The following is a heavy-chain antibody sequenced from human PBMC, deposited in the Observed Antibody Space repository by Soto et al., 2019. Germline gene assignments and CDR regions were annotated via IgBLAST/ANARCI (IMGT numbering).Heavy chain of an antibody. CDR2: ISSSSSYI. J-gene: IGHJ6*02. D-gene: IGHD2-2*01. V-gene: IGHV3-21*01. CDR1: GFTFSSYS. CDR3: ARNQYCSSTSCWSGMDV. Sequence: GGSLRLSCAASGFTFSSYSMNWVRQAPGKGLEWVSSISSSSSYIYYADSVKGRFTISRGNAKNSLYLQMNSLRAEDTAVYYCARNQYCSSTSCWSGMDVWGQGTTVTVSS.